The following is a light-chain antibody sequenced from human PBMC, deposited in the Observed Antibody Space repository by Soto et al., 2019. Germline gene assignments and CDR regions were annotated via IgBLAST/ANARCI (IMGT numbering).Light chain of an antibody. CDR1: ESVSNY. CDR2: SVS. CDR3: LHHGSSLWT. Sequence: EIVLTQSPATLSLSPVERATLSCRTSESVSNYLAWYQQKPGQAPRLLIYSVSSRATGIPDRFSGSGSGTDFTLTISRLEPEHFAMYYCLHHGSSLWTFGQGTKVDIK. J-gene: IGKJ1*01. V-gene: IGKV3-20*01.